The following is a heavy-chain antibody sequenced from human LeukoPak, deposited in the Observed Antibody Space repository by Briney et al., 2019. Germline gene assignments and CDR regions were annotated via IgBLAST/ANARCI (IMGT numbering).Heavy chain of an antibody. J-gene: IGHJ5*02. D-gene: IGHD3-22*01. V-gene: IGHV3-74*01. CDR2: NNSDGSST. CDR1: GHIFNRYW. Sequence: GVSLRLSCASSGHIFNRYWMHWVRQAPGKELVWVSRNNSDGSSTSYADSVKRRFTIPRDNAKNTLYLQMNSLRADDTAVYYCAREDSSGWRNWFDPWGQGTLVTVSS. CDR3: AREDSSGWRNWFDP.